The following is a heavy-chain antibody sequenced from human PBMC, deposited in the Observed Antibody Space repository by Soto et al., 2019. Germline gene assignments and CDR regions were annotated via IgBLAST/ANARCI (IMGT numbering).Heavy chain of an antibody. Sequence: SETLSLTCAVYGGSFSGYSWTWIRQPPGTGLEWIGEINHSGSTNYNPSLKSRVTISVDTSKNQFSLKLTSVTAADTAVYYCARGDYHDTSGPFSDAFDVWGQGTMVTVSS. CDR3: ARGDYHDTSGPFSDAFDV. CDR1: GGSFSGYS. V-gene: IGHV4-34*01. J-gene: IGHJ3*01. CDR2: INHSGST. D-gene: IGHD3-22*01.